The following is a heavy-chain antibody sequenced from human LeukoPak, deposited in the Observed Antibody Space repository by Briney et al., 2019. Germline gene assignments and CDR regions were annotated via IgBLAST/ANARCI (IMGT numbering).Heavy chain of an antibody. CDR1: GHSHWNEG. J-gene: IGHJ3*02. CDR2: ISSSGSTI. CDR3: PGDLGGCSCYVPYDAFHI. V-gene: IGHV3-48*03. D-gene: IGHD2-15*01. Sequence: GGPLRLSCGPSGHSHWNEGRLWSRQAPGKGLEWVSYISSSGSTIYYADSVKGRFTLSRDNAKNSLYLQMNSVRAEDTSVYYCPGDLGGCSCYVPYDAFHIWGQGTMVTVSS.